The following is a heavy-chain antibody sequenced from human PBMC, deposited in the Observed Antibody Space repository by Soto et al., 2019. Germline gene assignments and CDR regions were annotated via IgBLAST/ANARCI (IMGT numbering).Heavy chain of an antibody. CDR3: ARGGSTWSAEYYQH. J-gene: IGHJ1*01. CDR1: GYTFSNYG. Sequence: QVQLVQSGAEVKKPGASVQVSCKASGYTFSNYGISWVRQAPGQGPEWMGWISGYNGNTNYAQTLQGRVTMTTDTSTSTAYMELRSLRSDDTAVYYCARGGSTWSAEYYQHWGQGTLVIVSS. D-gene: IGHD6-13*01. V-gene: IGHV1-18*01. CDR2: ISGYNGNT.